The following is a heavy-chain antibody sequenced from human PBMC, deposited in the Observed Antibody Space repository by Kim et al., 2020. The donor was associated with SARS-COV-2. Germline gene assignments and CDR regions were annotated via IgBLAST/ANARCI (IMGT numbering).Heavy chain of an antibody. D-gene: IGHD4-17*01. J-gene: IGHJ6*02. Sequence: GGSLRLSCAASGFTFGSYAMHWVRQAPGKGLEWVAVISNDGSNKYYADSVKGRFTISRDKSKNTLYLQMNSLRAEDTAVYYCARAGLEDYPHSTYKYYYYCMDVWGQGTTVTVSS. V-gene: IGHV3-30*04. CDR3: ARAGLEDYPHSTYKYYYYCMDV. CDR1: GFTFGSYA. CDR2: ISNDGSNK.